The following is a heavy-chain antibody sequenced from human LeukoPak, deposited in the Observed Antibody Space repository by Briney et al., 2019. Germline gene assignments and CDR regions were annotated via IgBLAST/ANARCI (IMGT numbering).Heavy chain of an antibody. D-gene: IGHD5-18*01. Sequence: SVKVSCKASGGTFSSYAIIWVRQAPGQGLEWMGGIIPIFGTANYAQKFQGRVTITADESTSTAYMELSSLRSEDTAVYYCARRLGYGYKGAFDYWGQGTLVTVSS. CDR3: ARRLGYGYKGAFDY. V-gene: IGHV1-69*13. CDR1: GGTFSSYA. J-gene: IGHJ4*02. CDR2: IIPIFGTA.